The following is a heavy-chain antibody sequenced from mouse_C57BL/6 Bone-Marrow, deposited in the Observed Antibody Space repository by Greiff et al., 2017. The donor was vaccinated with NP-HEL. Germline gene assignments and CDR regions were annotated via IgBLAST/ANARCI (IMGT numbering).Heavy chain of an antibody. J-gene: IGHJ4*01. CDR2: ISDGGSYT. Sequence: VQLQQSGGGLVKPGGSLKLSCAASGFTFSSYAMSWVRQTPEKRLEWVATISDGGSYTYYPDNVKGRFTISRDNAKNNLYLQMSHLKSEDTAMYYCARDRGYDYYAMDYWGQGTSVTVSS. V-gene: IGHV5-4*01. CDR3: ARDRGYDYYAMDY. CDR1: GFTFSSYA. D-gene: IGHD3-1*01.